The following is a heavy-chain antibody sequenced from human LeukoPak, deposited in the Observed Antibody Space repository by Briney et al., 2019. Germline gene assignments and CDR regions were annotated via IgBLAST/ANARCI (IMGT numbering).Heavy chain of an antibody. CDR3: ASGGIAVAGTGY. J-gene: IGHJ4*02. CDR1: GGSISSSSYY. V-gene: IGHV4-39*07. D-gene: IGHD6-19*01. Sequence: SETLSLTCTVSGGSISSSSYYWGWIRQPPGKGLEWIGSIYYSGSTYYNPSLKSRVTISVDTSKNQFSLKLSSVTAADTAVYYCASGGIAVAGTGYWGQGTLVTVSS. CDR2: IYYSGST.